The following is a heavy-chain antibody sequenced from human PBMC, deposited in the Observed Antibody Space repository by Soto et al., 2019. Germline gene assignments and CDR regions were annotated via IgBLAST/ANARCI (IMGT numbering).Heavy chain of an antibody. D-gene: IGHD1-26*01. J-gene: IGHJ4*02. CDR1: GFTFSTYS. Sequence: EVQLVESGGGLVQPGGSLRLSCAASGFTFSTYSMDWVRQAPGKGLEWLAYISSASSTMSYADSVRRRFTISRDNAKNSLYLQLNSLRDEDTAVYYCTRGVGVGATMMDWGQGTLVTVSS. V-gene: IGHV3-48*02. CDR2: ISSASSTM. CDR3: TRGVGVGATMMD.